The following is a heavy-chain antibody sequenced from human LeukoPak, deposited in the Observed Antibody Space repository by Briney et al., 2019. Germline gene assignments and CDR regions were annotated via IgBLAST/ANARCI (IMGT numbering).Heavy chain of an antibody. V-gene: IGHV4-59*01. CDR3: AKDHWLLSPKPWHYYGLDV. Sequence: SETLSLTCTVSGVSISTSYWSWIRQPPGKGLEWIGYISYNGSPDYSPSLKSRVTISTDTSKNQFSLILSSVTAADTAVYYCAKDHWLLSPKPWHYYGLDVWGQGTTVTVSS. CDR2: ISYNGSP. D-gene: IGHD3-9*01. J-gene: IGHJ6*02. CDR1: GVSISTSY.